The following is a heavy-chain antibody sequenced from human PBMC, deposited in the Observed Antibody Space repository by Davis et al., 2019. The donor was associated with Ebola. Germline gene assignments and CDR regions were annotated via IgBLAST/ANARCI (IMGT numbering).Heavy chain of an antibody. V-gene: IGHV5-51*01. Sequence: GESLKISCKGSGYSFTSYWIAWVRQMPGKGLEWMGIIYPGDSDTRYSPSFQGQVTISADKSISTAYLQWNSLKASDTAMFYCARIKITLVRGVVVPGGAFDIWGQGTMVTVSS. CDR2: IYPGDSDT. CDR1: GYSFTSYW. CDR3: ARIKITLVRGVVVPGGAFDI. J-gene: IGHJ3*02. D-gene: IGHD3-10*01.